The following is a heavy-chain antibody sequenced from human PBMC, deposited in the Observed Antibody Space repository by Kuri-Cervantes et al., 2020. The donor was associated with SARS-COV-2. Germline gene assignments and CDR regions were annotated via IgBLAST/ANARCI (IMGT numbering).Heavy chain of an antibody. CDR1: GFTFSSYS. CDR3: AREEVSYFDY. J-gene: IGHJ4*02. V-gene: IGHV3-7*01. Sequence: GGSLRLSCAASGFTFSSYSMNWVRQAPGKGLEWVANIKQDGSEKYYVDSVKGRFTISRDNSKNTLYLQMNSLRAEDTAVYYCAREEVSYFDYWGQGTLVTVSS. D-gene: IGHD3-22*01. CDR2: IKQDGSEK.